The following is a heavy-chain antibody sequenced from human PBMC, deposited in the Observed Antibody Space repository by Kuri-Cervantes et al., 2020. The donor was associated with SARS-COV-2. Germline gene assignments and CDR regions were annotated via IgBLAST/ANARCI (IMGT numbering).Heavy chain of an antibody. CDR2: INPDGSYT. D-gene: IGHD2-2*01. CDR1: GFTFSGHW. Sequence: GESLKISCAASGFTFSGHWIHWVRQAPGKGLVWVSRINPDGSYTNNADSVKGRFTLSRDNAKNMQFLQMNSLRAEDTAVYYCARARLRFVVVPAAAGDVWGQGTTVTVSS. V-gene: IGHV3-74*01. CDR3: ARARLRFVVVPAAAGDV. J-gene: IGHJ6*02.